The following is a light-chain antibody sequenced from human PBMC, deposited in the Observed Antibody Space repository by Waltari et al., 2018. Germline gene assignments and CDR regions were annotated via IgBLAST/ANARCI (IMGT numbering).Light chain of an antibody. CDR3: AAWDDSLDGYV. Sequence: QSVLTQPPSASATPGQRVTNACSGRSSNIGSNTVHWYQQLPGTAPKPLIDSSNQRPSGVPDRFSGSKSGTSASLAISGLQSEDEADYYCAAWDDSLDGYVFGTGTKVTVL. J-gene: IGLJ1*01. V-gene: IGLV1-44*01. CDR2: SSN. CDR1: SSNIGSNT.